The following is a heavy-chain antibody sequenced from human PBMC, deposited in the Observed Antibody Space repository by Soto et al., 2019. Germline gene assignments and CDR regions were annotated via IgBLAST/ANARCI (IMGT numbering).Heavy chain of an antibody. CDR1: GFTISSYW. CDR2: INSDGSST. V-gene: IGHV3-74*01. D-gene: IGHD1-26*01. Sequence: PGGSLRLSCAASGFTISSYWMHWVRQAPGKGLVWVSRINSDGSSTSYADSVTGRFTISRENAKNTLYLQMNSLGAEDKAVYYCERSYNGRYGWFDTWGQGTLVTVSS. J-gene: IGHJ5*02. CDR3: ERSYNGRYGWFDT.